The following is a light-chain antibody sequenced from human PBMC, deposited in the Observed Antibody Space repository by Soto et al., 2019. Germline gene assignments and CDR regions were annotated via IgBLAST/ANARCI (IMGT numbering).Light chain of an antibody. V-gene: IGKV3-20*01. Sequence: EIVLTQSPGTLFLSPGEKATLSCRASQSVSSSYLAWYQQKPGQAPRLLIYGASSRATGIPDRFSGSGSGTDFTLTISRLEPEDFAVYYCHQYDTSPLTFGGGTKVEI. CDR1: QSVSSSY. CDR3: HQYDTSPLT. J-gene: IGKJ4*01. CDR2: GAS.